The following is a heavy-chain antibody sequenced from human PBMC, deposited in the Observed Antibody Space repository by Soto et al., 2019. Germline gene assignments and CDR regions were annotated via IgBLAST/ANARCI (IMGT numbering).Heavy chain of an antibody. J-gene: IGHJ3*02. Sequence: EVQLVESGGGLVQPGRSLRLSCAASGFTFDDYAMHWVRQAPGKGLEWVSGISWNSGSIGYADSVKGRFTISRDNAKNSLYVQMNSLRAEDTALYYCAKDKLAARSAFDIWGQGTMVTVSS. D-gene: IGHD6-6*01. CDR1: GFTFDDYA. CDR3: AKDKLAARSAFDI. V-gene: IGHV3-9*01. CDR2: ISWNSGSI.